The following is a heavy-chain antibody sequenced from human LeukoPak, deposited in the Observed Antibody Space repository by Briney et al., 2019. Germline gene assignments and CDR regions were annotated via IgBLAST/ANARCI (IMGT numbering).Heavy chain of an antibody. J-gene: IGHJ4*02. CDR2: ILSNIDGGTT. CDR1: GFTFSSYS. D-gene: IGHD6-19*01. Sequence: GGSLRLSCAASGFTFSSYSMNWVRQAPGKGLEWVGRILSNIDGGTTDYAAPVKGRFTILRDDSKSTLYLQMNSLTTEDTAVYYCTTGSGYGTDWYDFWGQGTLVTVSS. V-gene: IGHV3-15*01. CDR3: TTGSGYGTDWYDF.